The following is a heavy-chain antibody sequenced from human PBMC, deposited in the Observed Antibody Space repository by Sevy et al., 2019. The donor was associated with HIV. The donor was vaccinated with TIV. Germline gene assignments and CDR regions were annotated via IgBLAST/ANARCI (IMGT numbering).Heavy chain of an antibody. J-gene: IGHJ4*02. CDR1: GFTFGYFA. D-gene: IGHD6-19*01. CDR2: CSPNGATS. V-gene: IGHV3-23*01. CDR3: AKDTSGWYDALDQ. Sequence: GGSLRLSCEVSGFTFGYFAMSWVRQAPGKGLEWVSDCSPNGATSDYAASVRGRFTISRDNSKNRMYLQMSSLRAEDTAQYYCAKDTSGWYDALDQWGQGTLVTVSS.